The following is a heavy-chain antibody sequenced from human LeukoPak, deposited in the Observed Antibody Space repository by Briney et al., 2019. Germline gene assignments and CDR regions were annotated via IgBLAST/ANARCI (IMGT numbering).Heavy chain of an antibody. Sequence: ASVKVSCKASGYTFTGYYMHWVRQAPGQGLEWMGWINPNSGGTNYAQKFQGRVTMTRDTSISTAYMELSRLRSDDTAVHYCARGSVDSSGWDAFDIWGQGTMVTVSS. D-gene: IGHD6-19*01. V-gene: IGHV1-2*02. CDR2: INPNSGGT. CDR1: GYTFTGYY. CDR3: ARGSVDSSGWDAFDI. J-gene: IGHJ3*02.